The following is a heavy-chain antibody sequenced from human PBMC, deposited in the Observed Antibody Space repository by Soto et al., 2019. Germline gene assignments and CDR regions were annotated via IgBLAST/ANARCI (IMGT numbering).Heavy chain of an antibody. CDR2: IWYDGSNK. Sequence: GGSLRLSCAASGFTFSSYGMHWVRQAPGKGLEWVAVIWYDGSNKYYADSVKGRFTISRDNSKNTLYLQMNSLRAEDTAVYYCARTPVQLERGYFDYWGQGTLVTVSS. CDR1: GFTFSSYG. CDR3: ARTPVQLERGYFDY. D-gene: IGHD1-1*01. V-gene: IGHV3-33*01. J-gene: IGHJ4*02.